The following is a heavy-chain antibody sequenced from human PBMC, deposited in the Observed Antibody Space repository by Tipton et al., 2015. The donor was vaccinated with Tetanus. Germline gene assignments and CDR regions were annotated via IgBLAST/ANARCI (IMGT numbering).Heavy chain of an antibody. J-gene: IGHJ4*02. V-gene: IGHV3-74*03. Sequence: SLRLSCAASGSTFSSYWMHWVRQAPGKGLEWVSHIYSDGAASMYADSVKGRFTISRDNAKNTLYLQMNSLRVEDTAVYYCVRDGWLSSTYWGQGTLVTVSS. CDR3: VRDGWLSSTY. CDR2: IYSDGAAS. D-gene: IGHD6-13*01. CDR1: GSTFSSYW.